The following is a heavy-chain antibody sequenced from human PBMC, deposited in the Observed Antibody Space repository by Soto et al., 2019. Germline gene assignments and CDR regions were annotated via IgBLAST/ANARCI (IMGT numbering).Heavy chain of an antibody. V-gene: IGHV5-51*01. CDR3: ARQGSNGAYYYYGMDV. CDR1: GYRFSSYW. D-gene: IGHD2-8*01. J-gene: IGHJ6*02. CDR2: IYPGDSDT. Sequence: PGESLKISCKGSGYRFSSYWIAWVRQMPGKGLEWVGIIYPGDSDTRYSPSFQGQVTMSVDKSNNTAYLHWSSLKASDTAMYYCARQGSNGAYYYYGMDVWGQGTTVTVSS.